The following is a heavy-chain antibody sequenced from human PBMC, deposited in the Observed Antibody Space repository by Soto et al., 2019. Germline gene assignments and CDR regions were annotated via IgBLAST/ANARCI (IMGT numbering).Heavy chain of an antibody. Sequence: QITLKESGPTLLKPTQTLTLTCTFSGFSLSTTGVGVGWIRQPPGKALEWLALIYWDDDHYYSPTLNSRATITKDTSKNQVFLTMTNVDPVDTATYYFAHRPTRDRDYFHYWGQGTPVTVSS. CDR3: AHRPTRDRDYFHY. J-gene: IGHJ4*02. CDR2: IYWDDDH. V-gene: IGHV2-5*02. CDR1: GFSLSTTGVG.